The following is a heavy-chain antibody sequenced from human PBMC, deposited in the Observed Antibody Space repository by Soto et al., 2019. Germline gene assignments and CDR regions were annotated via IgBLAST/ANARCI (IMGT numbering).Heavy chain of an antibody. Sequence: QVQLVQSGAEVKKPGSSVKVSCKASGGTFSSFAISWVRQAPGQGLEWMGGIIPIFGTANYAQKFQGRVTITADESTSTADMELSSLRSEDTAVYYCARVGGHARQDQNFDYWGQGTLVTVSS. CDR2: IIPIFGTA. CDR1: GGTFSSFA. CDR3: ARVGGHARQDQNFDY. J-gene: IGHJ4*02. D-gene: IGHD3-16*01. V-gene: IGHV1-69*12.